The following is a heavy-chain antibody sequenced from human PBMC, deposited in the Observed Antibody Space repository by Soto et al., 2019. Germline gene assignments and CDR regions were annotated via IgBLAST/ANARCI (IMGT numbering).Heavy chain of an antibody. V-gene: IGHV3-53*01. J-gene: IGHJ6*02. CDR1: GFTVSSNY. CDR3: ASSQDTAMVRGHYYYGMDV. Sequence: GGSLRLSCAASGFTVSSNYMSWFRQAPGKGLEWVSVIYSGGSTYYADSVKGRFTISRDNSKNTLYLQMNSLRAEDTAVYYCASSQDTAMVRGHYYYGMDVWGQGTTVTVSS. D-gene: IGHD5-18*01. CDR2: IYSGGST.